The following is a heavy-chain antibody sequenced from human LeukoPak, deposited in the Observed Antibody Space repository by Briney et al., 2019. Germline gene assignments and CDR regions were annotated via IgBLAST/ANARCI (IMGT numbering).Heavy chain of an antibody. CDR2: IYYSGST. V-gene: IGHV4-59*08. J-gene: IGHJ3*02. Sequence: PSETLSLTCTVSGGSISSYYWSWIRQPPGKGLEWIGYIYYSGSTNYNPSLKSRVTISVDTSKNQFSLKLSSVTAADTAVYYCARHRGDGYNPGAFDIWGQGTTVTVSS. CDR3: ARHRGDGYNPGAFDI. D-gene: IGHD5-24*01. CDR1: GGSISSYY.